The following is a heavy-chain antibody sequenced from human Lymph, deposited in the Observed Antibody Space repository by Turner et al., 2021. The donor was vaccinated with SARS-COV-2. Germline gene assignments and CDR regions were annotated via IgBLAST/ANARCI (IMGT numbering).Heavy chain of an antibody. CDR1: GFTFSSYA. J-gene: IGHJ4*02. CDR3: AKNEMAMIVVVITLFDY. D-gene: IGHD3-22*01. Sequence: VQLLESGGGLVQPGGSLRLSCAASGFTFSSYAMSWVRQEPGKGLVWGSGISGSGGSKYYADSVKGRFTISRDNSKNTLYLQMNSLRAEDTAVYYCAKNEMAMIVVVITLFDYWGQGTQVTVSS. V-gene: IGHV3-23*01. CDR2: ISGSGGSK.